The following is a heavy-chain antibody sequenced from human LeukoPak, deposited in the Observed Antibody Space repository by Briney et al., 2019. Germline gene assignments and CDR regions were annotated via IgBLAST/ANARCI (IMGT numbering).Heavy chain of an antibody. Sequence: PGGSLRLSCAASGFTFSSYEMNWVRQAPGKGLEWVSYISSSGSTIYYADSVKGRFTISRDNAKNSLYLQMNSLRAEDTAVYYCARDRWELLVYNWFDPWGQGTLVTVSS. CDR2: ISSSGSTI. D-gene: IGHD1-26*01. V-gene: IGHV3-48*03. CDR1: GFTFSSYE. J-gene: IGHJ5*02. CDR3: ARDRWELLVYNWFDP.